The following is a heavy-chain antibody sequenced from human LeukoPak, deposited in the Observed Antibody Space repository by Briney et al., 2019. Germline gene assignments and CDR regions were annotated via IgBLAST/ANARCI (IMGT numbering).Heavy chain of an antibody. V-gene: IGHV4-39*07. CDR3: ARASYVWGSYRYKWFDP. CDR1: GGSISSSSYY. J-gene: IGHJ5*02. D-gene: IGHD3-16*02. CDR2: IYYSGST. Sequence: SETLSLTCTVSGGSISSSSYYWGWIRQPPGKGLEWIGSIYYSGSTYYNPSLKSRLTISIDTSKNQFSLKLSSVTAADTAVYYCARASYVWGSYRYKWFDPWGQGTLVTVSS.